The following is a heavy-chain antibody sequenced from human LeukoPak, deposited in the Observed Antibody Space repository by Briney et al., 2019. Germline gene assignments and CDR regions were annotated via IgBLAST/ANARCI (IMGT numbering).Heavy chain of an antibody. CDR1: GYTFTSYG. J-gene: IGHJ6*04. V-gene: IGHV1-18*04. CDR3: ARDEVRGVPYYYCGMDV. D-gene: IGHD3-10*01. CDR2: ISAYNGNT. Sequence: GASVKVSCKASGYTFTSYGISWVRQAPGQGLEWIGWISAYNGNTNYAQKLQGRVTMTTDTSTSTAYMELRSLRSDDTAVYYCARDEVRGVPYYYCGMDVWGKGTTVTVSS.